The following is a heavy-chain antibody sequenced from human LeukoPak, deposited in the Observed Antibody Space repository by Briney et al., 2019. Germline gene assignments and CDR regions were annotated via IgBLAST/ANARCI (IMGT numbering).Heavy chain of an antibody. CDR2: ISGSGGST. J-gene: IGHJ6*03. V-gene: IGHV3-23*01. CDR1: GFTFSSYG. Sequence: GGSLRLSCAASGFTFSSYGMSWVRQAPGKGLEWVSAISGSGGSTYYADSVKGRFTISRDNSKNTLYLQMSSLRAEDTAVYYCAKDVVDSSSWFFSRGAVADAYYYMDVWGKGTTVTISS. D-gene: IGHD6-13*01. CDR3: AKDVVDSSSWFFSRGAVADAYYYMDV.